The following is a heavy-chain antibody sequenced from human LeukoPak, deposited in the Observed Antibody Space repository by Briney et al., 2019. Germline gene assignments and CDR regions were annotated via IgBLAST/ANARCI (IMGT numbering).Heavy chain of an antibody. Sequence: ASVKVSCKAFGYTFTSNYMHWVRQAPGQGPEWMGVISPSGGSTTYAQKFQGRVTLTRDMSTSTDYLEMSSLRSKDTAVYYCARDNSVRDEAWWFNPWGQGTLVTVSS. D-gene: IGHD5-24*01. CDR2: ISPSGGST. J-gene: IGHJ5*02. CDR1: GYTFTSNY. V-gene: IGHV1-46*01. CDR3: ARDNSVRDEAWWFNP.